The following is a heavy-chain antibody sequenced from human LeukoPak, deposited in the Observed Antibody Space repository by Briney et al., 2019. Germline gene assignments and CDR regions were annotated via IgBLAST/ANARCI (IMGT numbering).Heavy chain of an antibody. CDR3: ARVPYSFAFDL. CDR2: IKQDGSEK. CDR1: GFTFSSYA. D-gene: IGHD4-11*01. V-gene: IGHV3-7*01. Sequence: QPGGSLRLSCAASGFTFSSYAMHWVRQAPGKGLEWVANIKQDGSEKFYVDSVKGRFTISRDNAKNSLYLQMSSLRGEDTAVYYCARVPYSFAFDLWGQGTMVSVSS. J-gene: IGHJ3*01.